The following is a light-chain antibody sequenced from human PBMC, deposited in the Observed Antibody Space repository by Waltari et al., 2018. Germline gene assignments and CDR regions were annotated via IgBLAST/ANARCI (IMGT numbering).Light chain of an antibody. CDR3: EKYHSSPWT. CDR1: QNITTW. Sequence: TCRASQNITTWLTWYELIPGKAPKLLIYRASSLESGVPSRFSGGESGTEFTHTISTLQPGDFAIYYCEKYHSSPWTFGQGTKVEI. J-gene: IGKJ1*01. V-gene: IGKV1-5*03. CDR2: RAS.